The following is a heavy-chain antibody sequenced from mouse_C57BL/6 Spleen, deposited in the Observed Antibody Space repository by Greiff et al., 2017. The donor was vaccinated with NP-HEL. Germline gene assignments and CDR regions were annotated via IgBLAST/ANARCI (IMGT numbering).Heavy chain of an antibody. Sequence: QVQLQQPGAELVKPGASVKLSCKASGYTFTSYWMHWVKQRPGRGLEWIGRIDPNSGGTKYNAKFKSKATLTVDKPSSTAYMQLSSLTSDDSAVYYCARWITTVVAGNYFDYWGQGTTLTVAS. V-gene: IGHV1-72*01. CDR3: ARWITTVVAGNYFDY. D-gene: IGHD1-1*01. CDR1: GYTFTSYW. J-gene: IGHJ2*01. CDR2: IDPNSGGT.